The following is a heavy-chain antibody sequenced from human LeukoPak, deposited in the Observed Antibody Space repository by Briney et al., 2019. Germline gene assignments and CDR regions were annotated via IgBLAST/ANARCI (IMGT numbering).Heavy chain of an antibody. CDR3: ARDDIVVVPAPPYYYYYGMDV. V-gene: IGHV1-18*01. CDR1: GYTFTSYG. J-gene: IGHJ6*02. D-gene: IGHD2-2*01. Sequence: GPVKVSYKASGYTFTSYGISWVRQAPGQGLEWMGWISAYNGNTNYAQKLQGRVTMTTDTSTSTAYMELRSLRSDDTVVYYCARDDIVVVPAPPYYYYYGMDVWGQGTTVTVSS. CDR2: ISAYNGNT.